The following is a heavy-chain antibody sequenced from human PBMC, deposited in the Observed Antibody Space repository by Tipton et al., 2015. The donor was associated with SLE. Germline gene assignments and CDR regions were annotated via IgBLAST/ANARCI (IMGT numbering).Heavy chain of an antibody. CDR2: IEDSGST. CDR1: GGSISSHY. CDR3: AAFWLFAEVTDDY. Sequence: TLSLTCTVSGGSISSHYWSWIRQTPGKGLEWVGYIEDSGSTNYNPSLKSRVTISVDKSKNQFSLKLSSVTAADTAVYYCAAFWLFAEVTDDYWGQGTLVTVSS. V-gene: IGHV4-59*11. J-gene: IGHJ4*02. D-gene: IGHD3-9*01.